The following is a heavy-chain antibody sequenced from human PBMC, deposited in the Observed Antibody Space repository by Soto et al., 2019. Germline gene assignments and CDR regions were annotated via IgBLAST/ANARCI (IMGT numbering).Heavy chain of an antibody. Sequence: QVQLQESGPGLVKPSQTLSLTCAVSGGSISSGDYYWGWIRQSPGKGLEWIGNIYYSGSTYYNPSLKSRVTISVDTSKNQFSLKLSSVTAADTALYYCVRVYSYGASAWPPGEWGQGTLVTVSS. CDR2: IYYSGST. V-gene: IGHV4-30-4*01. CDR3: VRVYSYGASAWPPGE. CDR1: GGSISSGDYY. J-gene: IGHJ4*02. D-gene: IGHD3-10*01.